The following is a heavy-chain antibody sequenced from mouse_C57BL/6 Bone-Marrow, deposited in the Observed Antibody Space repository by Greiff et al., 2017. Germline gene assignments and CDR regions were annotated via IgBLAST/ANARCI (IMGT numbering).Heavy chain of an antibody. CDR1: GYTFTSYW. J-gene: IGHJ3*01. V-gene: IGHV1-55*01. Sequence: QVQLQQPGAELVKPGASVKMSCKASGYTFTSYWITWVKQRPGQGLEWIGDIYPGSGSTNYNEKFKSKATLTVDTSSSTAYMQLSSLTSEDSAVYYCARGEYYGSSFAWFAYWGQGTLVTVSA. CDR3: ARGEYYGSSFAWFAY. D-gene: IGHD1-1*01. CDR2: IYPGSGST.